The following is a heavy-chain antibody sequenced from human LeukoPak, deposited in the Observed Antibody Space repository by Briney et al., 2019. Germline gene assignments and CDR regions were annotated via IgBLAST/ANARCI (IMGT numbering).Heavy chain of an antibody. D-gene: IGHD6-13*01. Sequence: SETLSLTCSVSGGSISGSYWSWIRQPPGKGLDWIGYVYYTGSTNYNPSLKSRLTISLDKSKNEFSLKLNSVTAADTAVYYCAREDSSTSYVDYWGQGTLVTVSS. CDR2: VYYTGST. V-gene: IGHV4-59*12. J-gene: IGHJ4*02. CDR3: AREDSSTSYVDY. CDR1: GGSISGSY.